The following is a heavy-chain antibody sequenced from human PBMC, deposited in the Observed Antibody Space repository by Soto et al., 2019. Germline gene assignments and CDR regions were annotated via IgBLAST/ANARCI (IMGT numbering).Heavy chain of an antibody. CDR3: ARDLYYGSGSSMGFDY. CDR1: GFTFSSYA. CDR2: ISYDGSNK. V-gene: IGHV3-30-3*01. Sequence: GGSLRLSCAASGFTFSSYAMHWVRQAPGKGLEWVAVISYDGSNKYYADSVKGRFTTSRDKSKNTLYLQMNSLVAEETAVYYCARDLYYGSGSSMGFDYWGQGTLVTVSS. D-gene: IGHD3-10*01. J-gene: IGHJ4*02.